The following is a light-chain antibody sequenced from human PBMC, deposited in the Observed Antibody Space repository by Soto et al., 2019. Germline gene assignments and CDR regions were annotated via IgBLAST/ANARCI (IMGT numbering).Light chain of an antibody. V-gene: IGKV3-11*01. CDR2: DAF. CDR3: QKRSNWPYT. J-gene: IGKJ2*01. CDR1: QSVSSY. Sequence: EIVLTQSPATLSLSPGERATLSCRASQSVSSYLAWYQQKPGQAPRLLIYDAFNRATGIPARFSGSGSGTDFTLTISSLEPEDFAVYYCQKRSNWPYTFGQGTKLEIK.